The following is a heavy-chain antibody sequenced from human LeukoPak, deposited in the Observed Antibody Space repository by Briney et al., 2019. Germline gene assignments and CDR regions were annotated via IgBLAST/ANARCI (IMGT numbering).Heavy chain of an antibody. CDR1: GFTFSSYA. D-gene: IGHD3-22*01. V-gene: IGHV3-23*01. Sequence: GGSLRLSCAASGFTFSSYAMSWVRQAPGKGLEWVSAISGSGGSTYYADSVKGRFTISRDNSKNTLYPQMNSLRAEDTAVYYCAKSTASSGYYACFDYWGQGTLVTVSS. CDR2: ISGSGGST. J-gene: IGHJ4*02. CDR3: AKSTASSGYYACFDY.